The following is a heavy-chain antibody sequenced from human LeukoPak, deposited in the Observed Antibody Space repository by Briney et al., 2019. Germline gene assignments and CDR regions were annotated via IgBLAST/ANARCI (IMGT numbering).Heavy chain of an antibody. J-gene: IGHJ5*02. CDR2: ISAYNGNT. V-gene: IGHV1-18*01. CDR3: AVTIFGVVIPFDP. D-gene: IGHD3-3*01. Sequence: ASVKVSCKASGYTFTSYGISWVRQAPGQGLEWMGWISAYNGNTNYAQKLQGRVTMTTDTSTSTAYMELRSLRCDDTAVYYCAVTIFGVVIPFDPWGQGTLVTVSS. CDR1: GYTFTSYG.